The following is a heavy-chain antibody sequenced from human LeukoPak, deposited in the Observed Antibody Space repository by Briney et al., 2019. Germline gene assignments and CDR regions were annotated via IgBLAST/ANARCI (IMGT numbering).Heavy chain of an antibody. V-gene: IGHV1-2*02. J-gene: IGHJ4*02. Sequence: ASVKVSCKASGYTFTGYNMHRVRQAPGQGHEWMGWVSLNSGGTNYVQTFQGRVTMTRDTSISTAYMELSMLRSDDTAVYYCAREPPPEYSGSYKDFENWGQGTLVTVSS. CDR3: AREPPPEYSGSYKDFEN. CDR1: GYTFTGYN. CDR2: VSLNSGGT. D-gene: IGHD1-26*01.